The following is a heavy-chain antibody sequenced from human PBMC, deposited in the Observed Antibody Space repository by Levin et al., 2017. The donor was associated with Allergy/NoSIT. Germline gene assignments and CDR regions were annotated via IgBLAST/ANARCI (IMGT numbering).Heavy chain of an antibody. CDR1: GGSISSYY. CDR3: AREAVGATTRFDP. Sequence: ESLKISCTVSGGSISSYYWSWIRQPPGKGLEWIGYIYYSGSTNYNPSLKSRVTISVDTSKNQFSLKLSSVTAADTAVYYCAREAVGATTRFDPWGQGTLVTVSS. CDR2: IYYSGST. J-gene: IGHJ5*02. D-gene: IGHD1-26*01. V-gene: IGHV4-59*01.